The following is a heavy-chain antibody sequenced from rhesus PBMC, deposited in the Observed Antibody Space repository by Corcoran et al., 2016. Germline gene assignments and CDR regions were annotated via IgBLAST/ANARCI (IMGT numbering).Heavy chain of an antibody. CDR2: VYSSTART. V-gene: IGHV4-143*01. CDR3: ARQGYTDHLGGLDS. Sequence: QVQLQESGPGLVKPSETLSLPCTVSGGSISGSYNLNWIRQSPGKGLEWIGAVYSSTARTNYNPSLKRRVTSSKDTSKNQFSLRLTSVTAADTAVYYCARQGYTDHLGGLDSWGQGVVVTVSS. J-gene: IGHJ6*01. CDR1: GGSISGSYN. D-gene: IGHD2-39*02.